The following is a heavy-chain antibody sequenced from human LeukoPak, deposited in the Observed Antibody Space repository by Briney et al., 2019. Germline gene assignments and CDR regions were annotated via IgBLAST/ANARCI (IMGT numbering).Heavy chain of an antibody. CDR2: IYYSGRT. V-gene: IGHV4-39*01. CDR3: ARRRYYDGSGYLE. Sequence: SETLSLTCSVSGDSVSRSDSYWDWIRQPPGKGLEWIGTIYYSGRTYYSPSLKSRVTMSVDPSNNQFSLNLRSVTAADTAIYYCARRRYYDGSGYLEWGQGTLLSVSS. D-gene: IGHD3-22*01. CDR1: GDSVSRSDSY. J-gene: IGHJ1*01.